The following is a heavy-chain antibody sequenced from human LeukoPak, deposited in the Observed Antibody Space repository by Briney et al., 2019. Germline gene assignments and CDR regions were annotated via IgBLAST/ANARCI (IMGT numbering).Heavy chain of an antibody. J-gene: IGHJ5*02. CDR2: INHSGST. V-gene: IGHV4-34*01. D-gene: IGHD3-10*01. Sequence: SETLSLTCTVSGGSISSYYWSWIRQPPGKGLEWIGEINHSGSTNYNPSLKSRVTISVDTSKNQFSLKLSSVTAADTAVYYCARALYGSGSYYKRGWFDPWGQGTLVTVSS. CDR3: ARALYGSGSYYKRGWFDP. CDR1: GGSISSYY.